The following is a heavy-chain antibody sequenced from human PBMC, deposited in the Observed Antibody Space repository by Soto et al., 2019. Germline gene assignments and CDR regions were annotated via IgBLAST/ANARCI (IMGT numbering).Heavy chain of an antibody. CDR3: AKDLSPTGFGELLSYYYYYGMDV. J-gene: IGHJ6*02. CDR1: GGSISSRNYY. CDR2: IFYSGST. Sequence: SETLSLTCTVSGGSISSRNYYWGWIRQPPGKGLEWIGSIFYSGSTYYNPSLKSRLTTSVDTSKNQFSLNLSAVTAADTAVYYCAKDLSPTGFGELLSYYYYYGMDVWGQGTTVTVSS. D-gene: IGHD3-10*01. V-gene: IGHV4-39*02.